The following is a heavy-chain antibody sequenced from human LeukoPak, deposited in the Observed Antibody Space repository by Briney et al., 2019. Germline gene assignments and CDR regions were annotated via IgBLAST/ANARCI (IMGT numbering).Heavy chain of an antibody. Sequence: GGSLRLSCAASGFIFSSHAMSWVRQAPGKGLEWVSGISGSGSNTYYADSVKGRFTISRDNSKNTLNLQMNSLRAEDTAVYYCAKDTSGSRLVAGGTWGQGTLVTVSS. CDR3: AKDTSGSRLVAGGT. CDR2: ISGSGSNT. J-gene: IGHJ4*02. CDR1: GFIFSSHA. D-gene: IGHD6-13*01. V-gene: IGHV3-23*01.